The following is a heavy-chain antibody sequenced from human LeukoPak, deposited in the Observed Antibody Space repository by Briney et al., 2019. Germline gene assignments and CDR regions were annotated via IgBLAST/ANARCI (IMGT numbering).Heavy chain of an antibody. Sequence: ASVKVSCKTSRYTFTSYDINWVRPATGQGLEWMGWMNPKSGNTDYAQKFQGRVTMTSDTSIDTAYMELSNLRSEDTAVYYCARGRKAGVGRVYYMDVWGKGTTVTVFS. CDR2: MNPKSGNT. CDR3: ARGRKAGVGRVYYMDV. CDR1: RYTFTSYD. D-gene: IGHD3/OR15-3a*01. V-gene: IGHV1-8*02. J-gene: IGHJ6*03.